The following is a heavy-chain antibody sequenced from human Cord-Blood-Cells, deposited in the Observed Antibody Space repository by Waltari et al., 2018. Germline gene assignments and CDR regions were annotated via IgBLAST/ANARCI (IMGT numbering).Heavy chain of an antibody. CDR1: GGSISSSSYY. D-gene: IGHD3-3*01. Sequence: QLQLQESGPGLVKPSETLSLTCTVSGGSISSSSYYWGWIRQPPGKGLEWIGSIYYRGSTYYNPSLKSRVTISVDTSKTQFSLKLSSVTAADTAVYYCARQPYDFWSGYYLDYWGQGTLVTVSS. CDR3: ARQPYDFWSGYYLDY. J-gene: IGHJ4*02. CDR2: IYYRGST. V-gene: IGHV4-39*01.